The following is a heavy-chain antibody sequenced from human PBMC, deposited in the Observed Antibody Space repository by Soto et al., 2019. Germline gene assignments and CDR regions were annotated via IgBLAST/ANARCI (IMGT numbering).Heavy chain of an antibody. D-gene: IGHD3-3*01. J-gene: IGHJ4*02. CDR3: ARGADYDFWSGYYTDFDY. CDR1: GFTFSSYS. CDR2: ISSSSSTI. V-gene: IGHV3-48*02. Sequence: VQLVESGGGLVQPGGSLRLSCAASGFTFSSYSMNWVRQAPGKGLEWVSYISSSSSTIYYADSVKGRFTISRDNAKNSLYLQMNSVRDEDTAVYYCARGADYDFWSGYYTDFDYWGQGTLVTVSS.